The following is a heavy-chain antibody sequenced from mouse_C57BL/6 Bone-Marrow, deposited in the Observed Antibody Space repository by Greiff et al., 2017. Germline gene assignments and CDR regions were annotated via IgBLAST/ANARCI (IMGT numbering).Heavy chain of an antibody. CDR2: IYPRSGNT. J-gene: IGHJ2*01. CDR1: GYTFTSYG. V-gene: IGHV1-81*01. CDR3: ARRGLYGISYYFDY. D-gene: IGHD1-1*01. Sequence: QVQLKQSGAELVRPGASVKLSCKASGYTFTSYGISWVKQRTGPGLEWIGEIYPRSGNTYYNEKFKGKATLNADKSSSTAYMELRSLTSEDSAVYFCARRGLYGISYYFDYWGQGTTLTVSS.